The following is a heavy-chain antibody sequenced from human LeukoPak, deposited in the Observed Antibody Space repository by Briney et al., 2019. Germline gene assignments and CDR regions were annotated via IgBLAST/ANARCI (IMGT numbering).Heavy chain of an antibody. CDR3: AREAKYSSSWYFPRDVRGNNWFDP. CDR2: INPNSGGT. D-gene: IGHD6-13*01. Sequence: GASVKVSCKASGYTFTGYYMHWVRQAPGQGLEWMGWINPNSGGTNYAQKFQGRVTMTRDTSISTAYMELSRLRSDDTAVYYCAREAKYSSSWYFPRDVRGNNWFDPWGQGTLVTVSS. V-gene: IGHV1-2*02. CDR1: GYTFTGYY. J-gene: IGHJ5*02.